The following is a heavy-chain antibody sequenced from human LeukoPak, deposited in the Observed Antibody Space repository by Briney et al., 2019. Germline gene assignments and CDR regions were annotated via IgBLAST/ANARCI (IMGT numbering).Heavy chain of an antibody. J-gene: IGHJ4*02. D-gene: IGHD2-21*02. V-gene: IGHV3-30*18. CDR3: AKALKVTAIRGSFDY. CDR2: ISYDGSNK. CDR1: GFTFSNYG. Sequence: GGSLRLSCAASGFTFSNYGMHWVRQAPGKGLEGVAVISYDGSNKYYADSVKGRFTISRDNSKNTLYLQMDSLRAEDAAVYYCAKALKVTAIRGSFDYWGQGTLVTVSS.